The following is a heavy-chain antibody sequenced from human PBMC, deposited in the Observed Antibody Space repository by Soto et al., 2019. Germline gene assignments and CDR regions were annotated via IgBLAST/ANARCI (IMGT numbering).Heavy chain of an antibody. CDR1: GGSFSSSSYY. J-gene: IGHJ4*02. D-gene: IGHD6-19*01. CDR3: ARRPNSSGWAFDY. Sequence: SETLSLTCTVSGGSFSSSSYYWGWIRQPPGKGLEWIGSIYYSGSTYYNPSLKSRVTISVDTSKNQFSLKLSSVTAGDMAVYYCARRPNSSGWAFDYWGQGTLVTVSS. V-gene: IGHV4-39*01. CDR2: IYYSGST.